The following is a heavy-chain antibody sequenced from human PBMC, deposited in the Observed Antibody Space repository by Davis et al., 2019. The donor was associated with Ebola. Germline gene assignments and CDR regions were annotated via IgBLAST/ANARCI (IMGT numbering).Heavy chain of an antibody. CDR1: GASFSGYY. CDR3: ASAPGRFLEWWEDY. Sequence: SETLSLTCAVYGASFSGYYWSWVRQPPGKGLEWIGEINHSGSANYNPSLKSRVTISVDTSKNQFSLKLNSVTVVDTAVYYCASAPGRFLEWWEDYWTQGTLVTVSS. J-gene: IGHJ4*02. D-gene: IGHD3-3*01. CDR2: INHSGSA. V-gene: IGHV4-34*01.